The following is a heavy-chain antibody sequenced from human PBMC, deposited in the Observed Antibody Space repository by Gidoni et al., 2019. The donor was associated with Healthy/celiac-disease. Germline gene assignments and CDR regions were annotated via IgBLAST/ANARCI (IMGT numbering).Heavy chain of an antibody. D-gene: IGHD2-2*01. CDR2: ISGRGGST. CDR3: AKGYCSSTSCYLPWMDV. V-gene: IGHV3-23*01. CDR1: GFTFSSSA. Sequence: EVQLLESGGGLVQPGGSLRLPCAASGFTFSSSAMSWVRQAPGKGLEWVSAISGRGGSTYYADSVKGRFTISRDNSKNTLYLQMNSLRAEDTAVYYCAKGYCSSTSCYLPWMDVWGQGTTVTVSS. J-gene: IGHJ6*02.